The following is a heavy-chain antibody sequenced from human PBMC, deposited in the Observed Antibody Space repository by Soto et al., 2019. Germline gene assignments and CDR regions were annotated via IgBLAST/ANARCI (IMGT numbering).Heavy chain of an antibody. Sequence: GESLKISCKGSGYSFANYWIGWVRQMPGKGLEWMGIIFPDDSATRYSPSFQGQVTISADKSISTAYLQWNSLKASDTAMYYCARRAVGIGAAGFYFDFWAQGTLVTVSS. J-gene: IGHJ4*02. CDR1: GYSFANYW. CDR3: ARRAVGIGAAGFYFDF. CDR2: IFPDDSAT. V-gene: IGHV5-51*01. D-gene: IGHD6-13*01.